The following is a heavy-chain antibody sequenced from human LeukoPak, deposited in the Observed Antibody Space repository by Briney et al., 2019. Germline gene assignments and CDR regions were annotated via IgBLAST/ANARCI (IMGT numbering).Heavy chain of an antibody. CDR2: IYPGDSGI. CDR1: GYSFTSYW. Sequence: PGESLKISCKGSGYSFTSYWIGWVRQMPGKGLEWMGIIYPGDSGITYSPSFQGQVTISADKSISTAYLQWSGLKASDTAMYYCARLDSGKGTGVLNDAFDIWGQGTIVTVSS. CDR3: ARLDSGKGTGVLNDAFDI. D-gene: IGHD3-10*01. J-gene: IGHJ3*02. V-gene: IGHV5-51*01.